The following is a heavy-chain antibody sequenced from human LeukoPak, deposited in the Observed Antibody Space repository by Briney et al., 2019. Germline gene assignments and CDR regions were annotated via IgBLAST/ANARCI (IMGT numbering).Heavy chain of an antibody. V-gene: IGHV3-23*01. CDR3: AREGQYCSSSVCQFDY. CDR2: IGGRDTRI. D-gene: IGHD2-2*01. Sequence: GSLRLSCVGSGFNFGSHDMIWVRQAPGKGLEWVSDIGGRDTRINYADSVKGRFTISRDNSKNTVYLQMSSLRVEDTAIYYCAREGQYCSSSVCQFDYWGQGTLVTVSS. J-gene: IGHJ4*02. CDR1: GFNFGSHD.